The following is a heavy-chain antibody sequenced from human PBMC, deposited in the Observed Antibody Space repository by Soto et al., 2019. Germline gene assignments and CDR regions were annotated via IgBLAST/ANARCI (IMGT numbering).Heavy chain of an antibody. V-gene: IGHV3-30*18. CDR3: AKEFSSSWSTSGPDY. J-gene: IGHJ4*02. CDR1: GFTFSSYG. D-gene: IGHD6-13*01. CDR2: ISYDGSNK. Sequence: QVQLVESGGGVVQPGRSLRLSCAASGFTFSSYGMHWVRQAPGKGLEWVAVISYDGSNKYYADSVKGRFTISRDNSKNTLYLQMNSLRAEDTAVYYCAKEFSSSWSTSGPDYWGQGTLFTVSS.